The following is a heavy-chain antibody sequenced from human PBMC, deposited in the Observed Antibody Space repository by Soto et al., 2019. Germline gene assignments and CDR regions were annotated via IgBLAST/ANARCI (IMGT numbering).Heavy chain of an antibody. J-gene: IGHJ4*02. V-gene: IGHV1-18*04. Sequence: ASVKVSCKASGYTFTSYGISWVRQAPGQGLEWMGWISAYNGNTNYAQKLQGRVTMTTDTSTSTAYMELRSLRSDDTAVYYCARDDYDILTGCFDYWGQGTLVTVSS. CDR3: ARDDYDILTGCFDY. D-gene: IGHD3-9*01. CDR1: GYTFTSYG. CDR2: ISAYNGNT.